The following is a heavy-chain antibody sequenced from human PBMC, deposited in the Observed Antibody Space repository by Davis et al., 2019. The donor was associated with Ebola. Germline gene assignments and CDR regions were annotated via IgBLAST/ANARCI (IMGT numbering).Heavy chain of an antibody. CDR3: AREGYCSGGSCHLDAFDI. CDR1: GGSISSYY. D-gene: IGHD2-15*01. CDR2: IYYSGST. J-gene: IGHJ3*02. V-gene: IGHV4-59*12. Sequence: MPSETLSLTCTVSGGSISSYYWSWIRQPPGKGLEWIGYIYYSGSTNYNPSLKSRVTISVDTSKNQFSLKLSSVTAADTAVYYCAREGYCSGGSCHLDAFDIWGQGTMVTVSS.